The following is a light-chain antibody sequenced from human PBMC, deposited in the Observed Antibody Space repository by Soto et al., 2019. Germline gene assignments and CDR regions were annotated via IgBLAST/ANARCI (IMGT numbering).Light chain of an antibody. CDR3: QQYNSYS. V-gene: IGKV1-5*02. CDR1: QSISTW. Sequence: DIQMTQSPSTLSGSVVDRVSVICRASQSISTWLAWYQQKPGTAPKLLIYHASSLQSGVPSRFSGSGSGTEFTLTISSLQPDDFATYYCQQYNSYSFGQGTKVDI. CDR2: HAS. J-gene: IGKJ1*01.